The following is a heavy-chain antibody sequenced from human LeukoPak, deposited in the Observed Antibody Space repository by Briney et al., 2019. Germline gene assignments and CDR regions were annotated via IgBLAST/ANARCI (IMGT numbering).Heavy chain of an antibody. CDR2: IYYSGST. V-gene: IGHV4-59*08. CDR1: GGSISSYY. D-gene: IGHD3-3*01. Sequence: PSETLSLTCTVSGGSISSYYWSWIRQPPGKGLEWIGYIYYSGSTYYNPSLKSRVTISVDTSKIQFSLMLRSVTAADTAVYFCARTIDPYYFDYWGQGTLVTVSS. CDR3: ARTIDPYYFDY. J-gene: IGHJ4*02.